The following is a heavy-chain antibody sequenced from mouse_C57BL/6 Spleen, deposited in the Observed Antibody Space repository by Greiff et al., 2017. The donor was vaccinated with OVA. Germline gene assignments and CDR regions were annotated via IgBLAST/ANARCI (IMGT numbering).Heavy chain of an antibody. CDR3: ARLSSYEDYAMDY. CDR2: ISNGGGST. D-gene: IGHD1-1*01. J-gene: IGHJ4*01. CDR1: GFTFSDYY. V-gene: IGHV5-12*01. Sequence: EVMLVESGGGLVQPGGSLKLSCAASGFTFSDYYMYWVRQTPEKRLEWVAYISNGGGSTYYPDTVKGRFTISRDNAKNTLYLQMSRLKSEDTAMYYCARLSSYEDYAMDYWGQGTSVTVSS.